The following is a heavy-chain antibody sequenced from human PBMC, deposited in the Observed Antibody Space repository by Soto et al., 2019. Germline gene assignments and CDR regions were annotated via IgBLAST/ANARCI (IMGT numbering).Heavy chain of an antibody. CDR3: ARDRLETETYGMDV. V-gene: IGHV4-4*07. D-gene: IGHD1-1*01. CDR2: IYNSGRT. Sequence: KTSETLSLTCTVSGGSLLGYYWSWIRQPAGKGLEWIGRIYNSGRTNNNPSLKSRVTMSVDMSKNQFSLKLSSVTPADTAIYYCARDRLETETYGMDVWGRGTTVTVSS. CDR1: GGSLLGYY. J-gene: IGHJ6*02.